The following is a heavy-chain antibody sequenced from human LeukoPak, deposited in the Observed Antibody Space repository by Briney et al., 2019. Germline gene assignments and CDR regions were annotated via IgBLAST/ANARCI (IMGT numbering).Heavy chain of an antibody. CDR3: ATGYSSTWYYFDY. CDR2: IYHSGST. J-gene: IGHJ4*02. D-gene: IGHD6-13*01. Sequence: SETLSLTCTVSGGSISSYYWRWIRQPPGKGLEWIGYIYHSGSTNYNPSLKSRVTISADTSKDQFSLKLASVTAADTAVYYCATGYSSTWYYFDYWGQGTLVTVSS. CDR1: GGSISSYY. V-gene: IGHV4-59*01.